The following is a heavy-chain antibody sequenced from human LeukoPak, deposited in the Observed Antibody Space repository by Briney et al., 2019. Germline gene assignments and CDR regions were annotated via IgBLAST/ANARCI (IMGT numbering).Heavy chain of an antibody. D-gene: IGHD3-10*02. V-gene: IGHV3-21*01. CDR3: ATSRNVGEHAFDI. CDR1: GFTFSSYS. Sequence: GRSLRLSCAASGFTFSSYSMNWVRQAPGKGLEWVSVISSSAFIYYADSVKGRFTISRDNAKNSLYLQMNSLRAEDTAVYYCATSRNVGEHAFDIWGQGTMVTVSS. CDR2: ISSSAFI. J-gene: IGHJ3*02.